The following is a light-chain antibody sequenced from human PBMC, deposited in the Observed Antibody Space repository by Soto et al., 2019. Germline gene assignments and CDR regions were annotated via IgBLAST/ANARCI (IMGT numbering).Light chain of an antibody. V-gene: IGKV4-1*01. CDR3: QQYDASPRT. Sequence: DIVMTQSPYSPAFSLGKRATIPCQSIQNRLYSSNNKNYFALYQQKPGHPPQVLIYWASTRASGVPDRFSGSGSGTDFTLTISNLQAEDVAVYYCQQYDASPRTFGQGTKVDIK. CDR1: QNRLYSSNNKNY. J-gene: IGKJ1*01. CDR2: WAS.